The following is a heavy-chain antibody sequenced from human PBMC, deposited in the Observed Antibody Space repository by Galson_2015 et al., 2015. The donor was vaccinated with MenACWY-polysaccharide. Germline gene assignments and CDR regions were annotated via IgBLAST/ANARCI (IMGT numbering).Heavy chain of an antibody. V-gene: IGHV1-69*04. Sequence: QSGAEVKKPGSSVKVSCKASGGSLSSYSIGWVRQAPGQGLEWMGRIIPLASMENYAQKFQGRVTISADTSTNTVYMQLTRLRSDDTAVYFCARVDCSGGHCFFGDWGQGTLVTVSS. CDR1: GGSLSSYS. D-gene: IGHD2-15*01. J-gene: IGHJ4*02. CDR2: IIPLASME. CDR3: ARVDCSGGHCFFGD.